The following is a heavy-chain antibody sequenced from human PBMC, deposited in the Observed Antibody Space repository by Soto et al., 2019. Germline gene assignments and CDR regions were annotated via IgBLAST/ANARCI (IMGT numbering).Heavy chain of an antibody. CDR2: IYYSGST. J-gene: IGHJ4*02. CDR1: GGSISSYY. Sequence: SSETLSLTCTVSGGSISSYYWSWIRQPPGKGLEWIGYIYYSGSTNYNPSLKSRVTISVDTSKNQFSLKLSSVTAADTAVYYCARGLKSCSGGSCYASLIYYFDYWGQGTLVNVSS. CDR3: ARGLKSCSGGSCYASLIYYFDY. D-gene: IGHD2-15*01. V-gene: IGHV4-59*01.